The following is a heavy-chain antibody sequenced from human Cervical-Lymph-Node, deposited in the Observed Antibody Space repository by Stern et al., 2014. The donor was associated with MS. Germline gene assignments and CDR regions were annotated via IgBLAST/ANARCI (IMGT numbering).Heavy chain of an antibody. CDR2: MNPDSGDK. CDR3: TKAGDS. Sequence: VQLVESGAAVKKPGASVKVSCKPSGYTFTRDDINWGRQASGQGLEWMGWMNPDSGDKGYAQKFQGRLTITRDTSISTAYMELTTLRSEDTAVYYCTKAGDSWGQGTLVTVSS. V-gene: IGHV1-8*03. J-gene: IGHJ4*02. CDR1: GYTFTRDD.